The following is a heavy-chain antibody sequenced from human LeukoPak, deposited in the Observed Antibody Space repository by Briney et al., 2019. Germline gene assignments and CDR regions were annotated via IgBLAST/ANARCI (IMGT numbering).Heavy chain of an antibody. CDR2: FDPEDGET. V-gene: IGHV1-24*01. CDR3: ATGEGDGGAYDAFDF. D-gene: IGHD1-26*01. J-gene: IGHJ3*01. Sequence: ASVKVSCKVSGYTLTELSMQWVRQAPGKGLEWMGGFDPEDGETIYAQKFQGRVTMTEDTSTDTAYMELSSLRSEDTAVYYCATGEGDGGAYDAFDFWGQGTMVTVSS. CDR1: GYTLTELS.